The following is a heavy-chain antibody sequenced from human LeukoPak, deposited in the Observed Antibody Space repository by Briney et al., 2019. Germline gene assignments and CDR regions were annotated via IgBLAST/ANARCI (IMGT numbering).Heavy chain of an antibody. CDR1: GYTFTNYD. D-gene: IGHD3-10*01. Sequence: ASVKVSCKASGYTFTNYDIHWVRQASGQGLEWMGWMNPNSGSTGYAQKFQGRVTMTRNTSMSTAYMELSSLRSEDTAVYYCATGSYYYGSGSGGFDPWGQGTLVTVSS. J-gene: IGHJ5*02. CDR2: MNPNSGST. V-gene: IGHV1-8*01. CDR3: ATGSYYYGSGSGGFDP.